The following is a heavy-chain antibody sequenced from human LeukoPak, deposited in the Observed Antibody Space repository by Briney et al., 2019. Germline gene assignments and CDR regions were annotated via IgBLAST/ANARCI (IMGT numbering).Heavy chain of an antibody. CDR1: GYSFTSYW. Sequence: KTGGSLRLSCKGSGYSFTSYWIRWVRQMPGKGLEWMGIIYPGGSDTRYSPSFQGQVTLSADNSIRPAYLQWSSLKASDTAMYYCARGTGDPDYFDYWGQGTLVTVSS. V-gene: IGHV5-51*01. D-gene: IGHD7-27*01. J-gene: IGHJ4*02. CDR2: IYPGGSDT. CDR3: ARGTGDPDYFDY.